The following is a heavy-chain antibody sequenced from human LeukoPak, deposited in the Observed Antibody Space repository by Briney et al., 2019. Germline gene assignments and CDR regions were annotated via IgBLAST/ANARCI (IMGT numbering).Heavy chain of an antibody. CDR3: ATPYGEYVSVRDAFGI. J-gene: IGHJ3*02. Sequence: GGSLRLSCAASGFTSSSYEMNWVRQAPGKRLEWVSYISSSGSTIYSADSVKGRFTIYRDNPKNSRYLQMSSLRAEDTAVYYCATPYGEYVSVRDAFGIWGQGTMVTVSS. CDR2: ISSSGSTI. CDR1: GFTSSSYE. V-gene: IGHV3-48*03. D-gene: IGHD4-17*01.